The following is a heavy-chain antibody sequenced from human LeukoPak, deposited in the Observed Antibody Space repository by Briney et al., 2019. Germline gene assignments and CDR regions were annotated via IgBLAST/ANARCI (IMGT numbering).Heavy chain of an antibody. CDR2: INPNSGGT. D-gene: IGHD6-13*01. CDR1: GYTFTGYY. CDR3: ARAAAAALEAFDI. Sequence: ASVKVSCTASGYTFTGYYMHWVRQAPGQGLEWMGWINPNSGGTNYAQKFQGRVTMTRDTSISTAYMELSRLRSDDTAVYYCARAAAAALEAFDIWGQGTMVTVSS. J-gene: IGHJ3*02. V-gene: IGHV1-2*02.